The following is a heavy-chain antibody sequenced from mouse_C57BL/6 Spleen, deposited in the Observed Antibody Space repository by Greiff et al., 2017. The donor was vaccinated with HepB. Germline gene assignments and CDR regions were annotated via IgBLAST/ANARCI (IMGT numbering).Heavy chain of an antibody. CDR3: ARRERTWLGDY. V-gene: IGHV1-85*01. Sequence: QVQLKQSGPELVKPGASVKLSCKASGYTFTSYDINWVEQRPGQGLEWIGWIYPRDGSTKYNEKCKGKATLTVDTSSSTAYMVLHSLTSEDSAVYFCARRERTWLGDYWGQGTTLTVSS. CDR1: GYTFTSYD. D-gene: IGHD3-3*01. CDR2: IYPRDGST. J-gene: IGHJ2*01.